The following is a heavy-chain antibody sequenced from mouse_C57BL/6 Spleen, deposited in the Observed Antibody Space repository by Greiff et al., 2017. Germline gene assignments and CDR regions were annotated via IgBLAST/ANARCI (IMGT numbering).Heavy chain of an antibody. CDR1: GFTFSSYA. Sequence: DVKLVESGGGLVKPGGSLKLSCAASGFTFSSYAMSWVRQTPEKRLEWVATISDGGSYTYYPDNVKGRFTISRDNAKNNLYLQMSHLKSEDTAMYYCARGQLGRDWYFDVWGTGTTVTVSS. J-gene: IGHJ1*03. CDR3: ARGQLGRDWYFDV. V-gene: IGHV5-4*03. D-gene: IGHD4-1*02. CDR2: ISDGGSYT.